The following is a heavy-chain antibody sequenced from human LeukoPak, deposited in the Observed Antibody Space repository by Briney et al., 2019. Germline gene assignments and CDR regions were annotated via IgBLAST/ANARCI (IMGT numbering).Heavy chain of an antibody. D-gene: IGHD3-9*01. J-gene: IGHJ4*02. CDR1: GGSISSSSYY. Sequence: SETLSLTCTVSGGSISSSSYYWGWIRQPPGKGLEWIGSIYYSGSTWSSLKSRVTISIDTSKNKFSLKLSFVTAEDTAVYYCARAKTYYDILTGYHAGYYFDYWGQGTLVTVSS. CDR3: ARAKTYYDILTGYHAGYYFDY. CDR2: IYYSGST. V-gene: IGHV4-39*07.